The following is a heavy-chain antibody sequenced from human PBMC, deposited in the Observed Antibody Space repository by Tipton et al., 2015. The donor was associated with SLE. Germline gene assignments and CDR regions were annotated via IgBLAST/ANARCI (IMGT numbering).Heavy chain of an antibody. J-gene: IGHJ4*02. Sequence: TLSLTCAVYGGSFSAYYWSWIRQHPGKGREWIGEINHSGSTNYKHSIKRRVTISVDTSKNQFSLKLSSGTAADTAVYYCARFDVLLWFRGCDYSGQVHLVTVSS. V-gene: IGHV4-34*01. CDR2: INHSGST. CDR1: GGSFSAYY. CDR3: ARFDVLLWFRGCDY. D-gene: IGHD3-10*01.